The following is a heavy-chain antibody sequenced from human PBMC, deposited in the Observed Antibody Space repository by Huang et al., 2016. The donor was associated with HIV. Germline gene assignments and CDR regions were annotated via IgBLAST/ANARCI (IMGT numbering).Heavy chain of an antibody. CDR3: ARSEVLVTAVPFDH. V-gene: IGHV5-51*03. CDR1: GYSFTNYW. D-gene: IGHD2-21*02. Sequence: EVQLVQSEAEVKKPGESLKISCRGSGYSFTNYWIGWVRQRPGEGLEGLVVISPADSNTRSVPSFQGQVTFSADNSPRTAYLQWSSLHASDTAIYYCARSEVLVTAVPFDHWGQGTLVTVSS. CDR2: ISPADSNT. J-gene: IGHJ4*02.